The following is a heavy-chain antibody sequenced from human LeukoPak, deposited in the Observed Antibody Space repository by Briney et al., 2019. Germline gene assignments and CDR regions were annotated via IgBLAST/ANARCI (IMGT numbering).Heavy chain of an antibody. CDR1: GYTFTGYY. CDR2: INPNSGGT. V-gene: IGHV1-2*02. J-gene: IGHJ4*02. D-gene: IGHD4-23*01. Sequence: GASVKVSCKASGYTFTGYYMHWVRQAPGQGLEWMGWINPNSGGTNYAQKFQGRVTMTRDTSISTAYMELSRLRSDDTAVCYCARDYGGNSGADYWGQGTLVTVSS. CDR3: ARDYGGNSGADY.